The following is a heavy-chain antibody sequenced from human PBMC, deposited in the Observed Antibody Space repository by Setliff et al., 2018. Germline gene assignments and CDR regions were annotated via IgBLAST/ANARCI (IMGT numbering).Heavy chain of an antibody. D-gene: IGHD3-3*01. V-gene: IGHV3-7*01. J-gene: IGHJ5*02. CDR1: GFSFSYFY. CDR2: INQGGGEQ. CDR3: ARDVYDFRHGRDDL. Sequence: GGSLRLSCAASGFSFSYFYMSWVRQAPGKGLEWVANINQGGGEQFYVDSVKGRSTISRDNAKNSLYLQMNSLRAEDTAVYYCARDVYDFRHGRDDLWGQGTMVTVSS.